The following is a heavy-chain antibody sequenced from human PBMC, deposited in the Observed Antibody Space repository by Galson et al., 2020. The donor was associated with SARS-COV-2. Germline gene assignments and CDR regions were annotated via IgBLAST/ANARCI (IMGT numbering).Heavy chain of an antibody. CDR2: ISYDGSKK. D-gene: IGHD3-3*01. J-gene: IGHJ6*02. CDR1: GFSFKNFG. CDR3: AKFRDFFDFRSGYYTMDT. Sequence: GGSLRLSCVAGGFSFKNFGMHWVRQAPGKGLEWVALISYDGSKKYYADSVKGRFTISKDNSRNRLYLSMSSLRREDTAVYYCAKFRDFFDFRSGYYTMDTWGLGTTVTVSS. V-gene: IGHV3-30*18.